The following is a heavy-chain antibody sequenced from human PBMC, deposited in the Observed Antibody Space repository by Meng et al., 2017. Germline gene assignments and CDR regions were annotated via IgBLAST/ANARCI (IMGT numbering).Heavy chain of an antibody. CDR3: ARDRGAVAGTNFDY. CDR1: GGSISSSNW. V-gene: IGHV4-4*02. J-gene: IGHJ4*02. D-gene: IGHD6-19*01. CDR2: IYHSGST. Sequence: VALDESGPVLVKPSGTLSLTCAVSGGSISSSNWWSWVRQPPGKGLEWIGEIYHSGSTNYNPSLKSRVTISVDKSKNQFSLKLSSVTAADTAVYYCARDRGAVAGTNFDYWGQGTLVTVSS.